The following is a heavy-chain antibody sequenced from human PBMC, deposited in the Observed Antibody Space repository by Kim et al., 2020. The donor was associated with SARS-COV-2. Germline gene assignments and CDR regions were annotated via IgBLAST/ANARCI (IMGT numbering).Heavy chain of an antibody. V-gene: IGHV3-49*04. D-gene: IGHD5-18*01. CDR1: GFTFGDYA. Sequence: GGSLRLSCTASGFTFGDYAISWVRQAPGKGLEWVGFIRSKGYGGTTAYAASVKGRFTISRDDSKSIAYLQMNSLKNEDTAVYYCTRGVDTAMAIYYYGMDVSGQGTTGSVSS. CDR3: TRGVDTAMAIYYYGMDV. J-gene: IGHJ6*02. CDR2: IRSKGYGGTT.